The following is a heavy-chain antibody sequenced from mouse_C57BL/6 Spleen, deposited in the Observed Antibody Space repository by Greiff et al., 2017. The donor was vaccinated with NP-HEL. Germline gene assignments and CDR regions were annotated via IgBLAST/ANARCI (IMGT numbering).Heavy chain of an antibody. J-gene: IGHJ3*01. D-gene: IGHD2-3*01. CDR3: ARNDGYYEVAY. CDR2: ISNGGGST. CDR1: GFTFSDYY. V-gene: IGHV5-12*01. Sequence: EVKLMESGGGLVQPGGSLKLSCAASGFTFSDYYMYWVRQTPEKRLEWVAYISNGGGSTYYPDTVKGRFTISRDNAKNTLYLQMSRLKSEDTAMYYCARNDGYYEVAYWGQGTLVTVSA.